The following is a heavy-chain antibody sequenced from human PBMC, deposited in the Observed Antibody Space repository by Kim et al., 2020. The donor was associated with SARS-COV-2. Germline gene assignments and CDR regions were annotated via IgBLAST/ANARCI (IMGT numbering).Heavy chain of an antibody. Sequence: GGSLRLSCAASGFTVSSNYMSWVRQAPGKGLEWVSVIYSGGSTYYADSVKGRFTISRDNSKNTLYLQMNSLRAEDTAVYYCAREDHDCSGGSCYSNYYYGMDVWGQGTTVTVSS. V-gene: IGHV3-53*01. CDR1: GFTVSSNY. CDR3: AREDHDCSGGSCYSNYYYGMDV. D-gene: IGHD2-15*01. J-gene: IGHJ6*02. CDR2: IYSGGST.